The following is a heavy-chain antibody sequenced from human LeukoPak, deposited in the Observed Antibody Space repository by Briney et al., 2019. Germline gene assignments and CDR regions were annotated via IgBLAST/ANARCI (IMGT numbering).Heavy chain of an antibody. CDR2: ISWDGGST. D-gene: IGHD3-10*01. Sequence: GGSLRLSCAASGFTFDDYAMHWVRQAPGRGLEWVSLISWDGGSTYYADSVKGRFTISRDNSKNSLYLQMNSLRAEDTALYYCAKGGNGFGEFIDYWGQGTLVTVSS. J-gene: IGHJ4*02. CDR1: GFTFDDYA. V-gene: IGHV3-43D*03. CDR3: AKGGNGFGEFIDY.